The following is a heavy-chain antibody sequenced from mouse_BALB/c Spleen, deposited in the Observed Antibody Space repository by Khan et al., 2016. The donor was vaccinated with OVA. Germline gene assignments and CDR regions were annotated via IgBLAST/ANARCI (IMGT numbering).Heavy chain of an antibody. CDR1: GYSFTGYY. V-gene: IGHV1-26*01. Sequence: IQLVQSGPDLVKPGASVKMSCKASGYSFTGYYMNWVKQSHGKSLECIGRVNPNTGNTNYNQKFKGKAILIVDTSSSTAYMELRSLTSEDSAVXYCARGYDFFAYWGQGTLVTVSA. CDR2: VNPNTGNT. D-gene: IGHD2-14*01. CDR3: ARGYDFFAY. J-gene: IGHJ3*01.